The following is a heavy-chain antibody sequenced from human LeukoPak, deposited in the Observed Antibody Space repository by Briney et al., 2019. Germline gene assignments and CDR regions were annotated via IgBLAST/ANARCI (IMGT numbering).Heavy chain of an antibody. D-gene: IGHD3-22*01. CDR1: GFTFSTYW. J-gene: IGHJ3*02. V-gene: IGHV3-74*01. Sequence: PGGSLRLSCAASGFTFSTYWMHWVRQAPGKGLMWVSRINGDGSSTSYGDSVKGRFTISRDNARNTLYLQMNSLRAEDTAVYYCARYYYDSSGSQGAFDMWGQGTMVTVSS. CDR2: INGDGSST. CDR3: ARYYYDSSGSQGAFDM.